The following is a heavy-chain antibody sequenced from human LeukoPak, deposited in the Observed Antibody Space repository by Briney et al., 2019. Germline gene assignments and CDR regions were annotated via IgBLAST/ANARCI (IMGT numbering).Heavy chain of an antibody. Sequence: PSQTLSLTCTVSGGSISSYYWSWIRQPPGKGLEWIGYIYYSGSTNYNPSLKSRVTISVDTSKNQFSLKLSSVTAADTAVYYCARSRGYYFFDYWGQGTLVTVSS. CDR3: ARSRGYYFFDY. V-gene: IGHV4-59*01. CDR1: GGSISSYY. D-gene: IGHD3-22*01. CDR2: IYYSGST. J-gene: IGHJ4*02.